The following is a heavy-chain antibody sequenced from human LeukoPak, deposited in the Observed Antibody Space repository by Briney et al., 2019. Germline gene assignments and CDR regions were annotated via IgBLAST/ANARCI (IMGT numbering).Heavy chain of an antibody. J-gene: IGHJ5*02. Sequence: PSETLSLTCAVYGGSFSGYYWSWIRQPPGKGLEWIGEINHSGSTNYNPSLKSRVTISVDTSKSQFSLKLSSVTAADTAVYYCARALGYCSSTSCYMAWFDPWGQGTLVTVSS. CDR1: GGSFSGYY. CDR2: INHSGST. V-gene: IGHV4-34*01. D-gene: IGHD2-2*02. CDR3: ARALGYCSSTSCYMAWFDP.